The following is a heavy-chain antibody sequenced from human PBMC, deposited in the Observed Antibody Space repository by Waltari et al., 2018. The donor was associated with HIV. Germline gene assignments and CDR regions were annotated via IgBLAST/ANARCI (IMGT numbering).Heavy chain of an antibody. CDR1: GYTFTGYF. CDR3: ARDPATQHTIGVVPTAMRGMDV. D-gene: IGHD2-2*01. J-gene: IGHJ6*02. V-gene: IGHV1-2*02. Sequence: QVRLLQSGAEVKKPGASVKVSCKASGYTFTGYFMHWVRRAPGQGLEWMGWINPNRCGTKYAQKFQGRVTMTRDTSISTAYMELSRLRGDDTAVYYCARDPATQHTIGVVPTAMRGMDVWGQGTTVTVSS. CDR2: INPNRCGT.